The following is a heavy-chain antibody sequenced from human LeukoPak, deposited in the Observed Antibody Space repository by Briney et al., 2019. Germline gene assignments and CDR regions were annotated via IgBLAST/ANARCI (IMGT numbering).Heavy chain of an antibody. CDR3: ARSLRVRGVPDYMDV. J-gene: IGHJ6*03. D-gene: IGHD3-10*02. CDR1: GFTVSSNY. Sequence: PGGSLRLSCAASGFTVSSNYMTWVRQAPGKGLEWVSVIHKNAITYYADTVKGRFTISRDNSKNMLYLQMNSLRAEDTAVYYCARSLRVRGVPDYMDVWGKETTVIISS. CDR2: IHKNAIT. V-gene: IGHV3-53*01.